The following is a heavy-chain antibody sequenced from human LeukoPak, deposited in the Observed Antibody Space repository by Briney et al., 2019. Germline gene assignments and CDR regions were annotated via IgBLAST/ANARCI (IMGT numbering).Heavy chain of an antibody. V-gene: IGHV4-59*01. CDR3: ARGTYDFWSGYSYYYYYGMDV. CDR2: IYYSGST. Sequence: PSETLSLTCDVYGGSFSGYYWSWIRQPPGKGLEWIGYIYYSGSTNYNPSLKSRVTISVDTSKNQFSLKLSSVTAADTAVYYCARGTYDFWSGYSYYYYYGMDVWGQGTTVTVSS. J-gene: IGHJ6*02. D-gene: IGHD3-3*01. CDR1: GGSFSGYY.